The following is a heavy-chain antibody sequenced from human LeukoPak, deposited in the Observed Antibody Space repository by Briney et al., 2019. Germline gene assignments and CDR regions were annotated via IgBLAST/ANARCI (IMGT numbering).Heavy chain of an antibody. CDR3: ARSSGVLRYFDWLYYFDY. J-gene: IGHJ4*02. CDR2: ISSSGSTI. D-gene: IGHD3-9*01. Sequence: GGSLRHSCAASGFTFSDYYMSWIRQAPGKGLEWVSYISSSGSTIYYADSVKGRFTISRDNAKNSLYLQMNSLRAEDTAVYYCARSSGVLRYFDWLYYFDYWGQGTLVTVSS. CDR1: GFTFSDYY. V-gene: IGHV3-11*01.